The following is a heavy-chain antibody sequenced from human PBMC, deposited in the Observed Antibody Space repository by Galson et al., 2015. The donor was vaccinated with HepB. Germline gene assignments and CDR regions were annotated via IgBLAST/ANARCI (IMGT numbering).Heavy chain of an antibody. Sequence: SVKVSCKASGYTFTSYHMHWVRQAPGQGLEWMGIINPSGGSTSYAQKFQGRVTITADESTSTAYMELSSLRSEDTAVYYCARPGYDSSGYYYGGAFDYWGQGTLVTVSS. CDR1: GYTFTSYH. V-gene: IGHV1-46*01. CDR2: INPSGGST. CDR3: ARPGYDSSGYYYGGAFDY. D-gene: IGHD3-22*01. J-gene: IGHJ4*02.